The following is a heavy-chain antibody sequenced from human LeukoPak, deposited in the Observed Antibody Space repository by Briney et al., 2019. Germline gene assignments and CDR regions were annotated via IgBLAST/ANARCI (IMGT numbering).Heavy chain of an antibody. V-gene: IGHV4-61*01. CDR1: GYSISSGYY. Sequence: PSETLSLTCTVSGYSISSGYYWGWIRQPPGKGLEWIGYIYYSGSTNYNPSLKSRVTISVDTSKNQFSLKLSSVTAADTAVYYCASSPPGLSDFDYWGQGTLVTVSS. CDR3: ASSPPGLSDFDY. CDR2: IYYSGST. J-gene: IGHJ4*02. D-gene: IGHD2-21*01.